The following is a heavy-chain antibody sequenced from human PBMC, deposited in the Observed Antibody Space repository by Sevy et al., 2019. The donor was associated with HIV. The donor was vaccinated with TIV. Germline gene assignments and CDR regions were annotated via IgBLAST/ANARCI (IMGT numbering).Heavy chain of an antibody. CDR2: IYYSGST. Sequence: LPETLSLTCTVSGGSISSSSYYWGWIRQPPGKGLEWIGSIYYSGSTYYNPSLKSLVTISVDTSKNQFSLKLSSVTAADTAVYYCARLGGNYHGSYYFDYWGQGTLVTVSS. V-gene: IGHV4-39*01. CDR1: GGSISSSSYY. D-gene: IGHD1-26*01. J-gene: IGHJ4*02. CDR3: ARLGGNYHGSYYFDY.